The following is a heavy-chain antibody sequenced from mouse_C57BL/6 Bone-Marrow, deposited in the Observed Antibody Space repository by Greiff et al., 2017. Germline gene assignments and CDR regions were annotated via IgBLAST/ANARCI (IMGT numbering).Heavy chain of an antibody. CDR3: ARGWYYFDY. D-gene: IGHD1-1*02. Sequence: VQLQQSVAELVRPGASVKLSCTASGFTIKNTYMHWVKQRPEQGLEWIGRIDPANGNTNYAPKFQGKATITADTSSNTAYLQLSSLTSEDTGIYYCARGWYYFDYWGQGTTLTVSS. J-gene: IGHJ2*01. CDR1: GFTIKNTY. V-gene: IGHV14-3*01. CDR2: IDPANGNT.